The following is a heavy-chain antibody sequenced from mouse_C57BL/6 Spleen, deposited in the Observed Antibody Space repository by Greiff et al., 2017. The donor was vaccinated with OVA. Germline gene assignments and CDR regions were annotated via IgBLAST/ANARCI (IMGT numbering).Heavy chain of an antibody. CDR1: GYAFSSSW. Sequence: QVQLQQSGPELVKPGASVKLSCKASGYAFSSSWMNWVKQRPGKGLEWIGRIYPGDGDTNYNGKFKGKATLTADKSSSTAYMQLSSLTSEDSAVYVCAREVDGYYFFAYWGQGTLVTVSA. J-gene: IGHJ3*01. CDR2: IYPGDGDT. V-gene: IGHV1-82*01. D-gene: IGHD2-3*01. CDR3: AREVDGYYFFAY.